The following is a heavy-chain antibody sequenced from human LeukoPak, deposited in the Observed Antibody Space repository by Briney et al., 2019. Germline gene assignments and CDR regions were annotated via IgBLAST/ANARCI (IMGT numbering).Heavy chain of an antibody. J-gene: IGHJ4*02. CDR3: AKDLADYYDSSGSIDY. V-gene: IGHV3-66*02. CDR2: IYIGGNT. CDR1: GFTVSSNY. D-gene: IGHD3-22*01. Sequence: GSLRLSCAASGFTVSSNYMSWVRQAPGRGLEWVSIIYIGGNTYYADSVKGRFTISRDNSKNTLSLQMNSLRAEDTAVFYCAKDLADYYDSSGSIDYWGQGTLVTVSS.